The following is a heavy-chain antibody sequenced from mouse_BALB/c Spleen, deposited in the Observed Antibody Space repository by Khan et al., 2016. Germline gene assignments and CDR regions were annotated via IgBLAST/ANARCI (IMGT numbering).Heavy chain of an antibody. D-gene: IGHD6-1*01. CDR1: GYAFTNYG. Sequence: QIQLVQSGPELKKPGETLKISCKASGYAFTNYGMNWVKQAPGKRLKWMGWIKTYTGEATYADDFKGRFAFSLETSASTSYLQINNLKNEDMATYYCAIRGQHDLYYAMDYGGQGTAVTVSA. CDR2: IKTYTGEA. J-gene: IGHJ4*01. V-gene: IGHV9-1*02. CDR3: AIRGQHDLYYAMDY.